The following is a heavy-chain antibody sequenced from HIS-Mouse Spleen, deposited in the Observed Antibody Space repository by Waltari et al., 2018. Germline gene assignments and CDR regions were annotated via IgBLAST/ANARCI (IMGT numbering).Heavy chain of an antibody. J-gene: IGHJ2*01. Sequence: QVQLQESGPGLVKPSETLSVTCTVSGGSISSYYWSWIRQPPGKGLEWIGHHSGSTNYNPSLKRRVTISVDTSKNQFSLKLSSVTAADTAVYYCARASRDLLLPRYFDLWGRGTLVTVSS. CDR3: ARASRDLLLPRYFDL. V-gene: IGHV4-59*01. CDR1: GGSISSYY. CDR2: HHSGST.